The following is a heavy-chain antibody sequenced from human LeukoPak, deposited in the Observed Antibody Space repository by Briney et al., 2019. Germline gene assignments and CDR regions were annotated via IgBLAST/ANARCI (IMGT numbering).Heavy chain of an antibody. D-gene: IGHD3-22*01. CDR1: GGSISSSSYY. Sequence: SETLSLTCTVSGGSISSSSYYWSWIRQPPGKGLEWIGEINHSGSTNYNPSLKSRVTISVDTSKNQFSLKLSSVTAADTAVYYCARRSQWLPPFDYWGQGTLVTVSS. J-gene: IGHJ4*02. CDR3: ARRSQWLPPFDY. V-gene: IGHV4-39*07. CDR2: INHSGST.